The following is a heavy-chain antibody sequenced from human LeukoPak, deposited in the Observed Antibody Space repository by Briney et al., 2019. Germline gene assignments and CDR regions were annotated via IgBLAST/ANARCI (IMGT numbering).Heavy chain of an antibody. CDR2: ISGSGGST. J-gene: IGHJ4*02. Sequence: GGSLRLSCAASGFTFSNYAMSWVRQAPGKGLEWVSVISGSGGSTYYADSVKGRFTISRDNSKNTLFLQMNSLRAVDTAVYYCAKGILSVNDYWGQGTLVTVSS. V-gene: IGHV3-23*01. D-gene: IGHD2-15*01. CDR3: AKGILSVNDY. CDR1: GFTFSNYA.